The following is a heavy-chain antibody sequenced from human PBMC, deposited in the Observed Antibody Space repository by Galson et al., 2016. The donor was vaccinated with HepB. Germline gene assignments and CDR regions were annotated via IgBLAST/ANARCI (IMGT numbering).Heavy chain of an antibody. CDR3: VQGSTAPAV. CDR1: GFTFNNYG. Sequence: SLRLSCAASGFTFNNYGMTWVRQPPGKGLEVVSSIGRSGDSTDYADSVKGRFTISRDNSKNTLYLQMNSLRAEDTAVYYCVQGSTAPAVWGKGTAVTVSS. J-gene: IGHJ6*04. CDR2: IGRSGDST. D-gene: IGHD2-2*01. V-gene: IGHV3-23*01.